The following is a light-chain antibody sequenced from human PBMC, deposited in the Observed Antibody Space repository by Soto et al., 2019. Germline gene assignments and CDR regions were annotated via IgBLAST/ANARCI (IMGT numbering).Light chain of an antibody. CDR1: ISDVGGYNY. J-gene: IGLJ1*01. CDR3: CSYAGSYSLYV. V-gene: IGLV2-11*01. Sequence: QSALTQPRSVSGSPGQSVTISCTGTISDVGGYNYVSWYQQHPGKAPKLMIYDVNMRPPGVPDRFSGSKSGNTASLTISGLQAEDEADYYCCSYAGSYSLYVFGNGTKVTVL. CDR2: DVN.